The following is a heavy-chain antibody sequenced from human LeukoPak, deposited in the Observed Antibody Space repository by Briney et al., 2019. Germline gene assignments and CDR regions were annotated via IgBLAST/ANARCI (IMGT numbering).Heavy chain of an antibody. CDR1: GGSISSYY. J-gene: IGHJ5*02. CDR3: ARGPKVRRLGSSTSWSLRRGGSWFDP. Sequence: SETLSLTCTVSGGSISSYYWSWIRQPAGKGLEWIGRIYTSGSTYYNPSLKSRVTMSVDTSNNLFSLRLSSVTAADTAVYYCARGPKVRRLGSSTSWSLRRGGSWFDPWGQGTLVTVSS. V-gene: IGHV4-4*07. D-gene: IGHD2-2*01. CDR2: IYTSGST.